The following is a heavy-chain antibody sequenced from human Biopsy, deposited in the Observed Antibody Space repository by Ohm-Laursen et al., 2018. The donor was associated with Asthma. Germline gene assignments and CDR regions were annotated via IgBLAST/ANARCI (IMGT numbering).Heavy chain of an antibody. Sequence: ASVKVSCNASGYTVTRYAINWVRQAPGQRLEWMGWINAGNGNTKYSEKFQGRVTITRDTSASTAYMDLSSLRSEDTAVYYCARTYYDFLTGQVNDALAMWGQGTVVTVSS. CDR2: INAGNGNT. D-gene: IGHD3-9*01. CDR3: ARTYYDFLTGQVNDALAM. V-gene: IGHV1-3*01. J-gene: IGHJ3*02. CDR1: GYTVTRYA.